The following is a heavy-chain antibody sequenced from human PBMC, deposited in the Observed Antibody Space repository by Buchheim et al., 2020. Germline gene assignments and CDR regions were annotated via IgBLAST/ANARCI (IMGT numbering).Heavy chain of an antibody. CDR3: ARVSGGTYLNYFDY. D-gene: IGHD1-26*01. CDR1: GFNFISYG. J-gene: IGHJ4*02. V-gene: IGHV3-33*01. CDR2: IWYDGSYK. Sequence: QVQLVESGGGVVQPGRSLRLSCAASGFNFISYGMHWVRQAPGKGLEWVAVIWYDGSYKYYAESVKGRLPISRDNSKNTLYLQMNSLRAEDTAVYYCARVSGGTYLNYFDYWGQGAL.